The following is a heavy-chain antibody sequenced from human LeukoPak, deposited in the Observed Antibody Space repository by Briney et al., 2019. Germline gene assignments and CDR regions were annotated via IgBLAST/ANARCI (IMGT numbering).Heavy chain of an antibody. Sequence: AGGSLRLSCAASGFTFNNYDMNWVRQAPGKGLEWVSSISSSSRYIYYADSVKGRFAISRDNAKNSLYLQMNSLRAEDTAVYYCAREDASSLDYWGQGTLVTVSS. CDR2: ISSSSRYI. CDR1: GFTFNNYD. V-gene: IGHV3-21*01. J-gene: IGHJ4*02. CDR3: AREDASSLDY.